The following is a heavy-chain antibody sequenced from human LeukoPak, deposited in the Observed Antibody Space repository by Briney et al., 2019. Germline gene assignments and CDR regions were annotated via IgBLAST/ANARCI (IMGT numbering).Heavy chain of an antibody. CDR2: ISGSGGST. Sequence: PGGSLRLSCAASGFTFSSYAMSWVRQAPGKGLEWVSAISGSGGSTYYADSVKGRFTISRDNSKNTLYLQMNSLRAEDTAVYYCAKCPLNPYCSSTSCYCYVDCWGQGTLVTVSS. J-gene: IGHJ4*02. CDR1: GFTFSSYA. D-gene: IGHD2-2*01. V-gene: IGHV3-23*01. CDR3: AKCPLNPYCSSTSCYCYVDC.